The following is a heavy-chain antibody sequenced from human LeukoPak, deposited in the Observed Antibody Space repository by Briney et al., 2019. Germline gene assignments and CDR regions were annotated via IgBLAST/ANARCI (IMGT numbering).Heavy chain of an antibody. CDR3: ARDRSYDSSGRSFDY. Sequence: SETLSLTCAVYGGSFSGYYWSWIRQPPGKGLEWIGSIYYSGSTYYNPSLKSRVTISVDTSKNQFSLKLSSVTAADTAVYYCARDRSYDSSGRSFDYWGQGTLVTVSS. CDR1: GGSFSGYY. D-gene: IGHD3-22*01. CDR2: IYYSGST. J-gene: IGHJ4*02. V-gene: IGHV4-34*01.